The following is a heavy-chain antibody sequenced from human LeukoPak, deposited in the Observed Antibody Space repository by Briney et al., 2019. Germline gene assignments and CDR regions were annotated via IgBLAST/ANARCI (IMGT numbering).Heavy chain of an antibody. J-gene: IGHJ4*02. Sequence: PGGSLRLSCAASGFTFSSYAMSWVRQAPGKGLEWVSAISGSGGSTYYADSVKGRFTISRDNYKNTLYLQMNSLRAEDTAVYYCAKSDQVVRGVMGIDYWGQGTLVTVSS. CDR3: AKSDQVVRGVMGIDY. V-gene: IGHV3-23*01. D-gene: IGHD3-10*01. CDR2: ISGSGGST. CDR1: GFTFSSYA.